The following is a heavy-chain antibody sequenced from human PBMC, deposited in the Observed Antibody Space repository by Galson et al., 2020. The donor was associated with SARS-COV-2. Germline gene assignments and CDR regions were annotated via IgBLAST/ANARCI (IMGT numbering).Heavy chain of an antibody. J-gene: IGHJ3*02. Sequence: GESLKISCAAPGFTLSSYGMHWVRQAPGKGLEWVAVIWYDGSNTYYADYVKGRFTISRDNSKNTLYLQMNSLRAEDTAVYYCARETDRLTIFWDACDIWGQGTMVTVSS. D-gene: IGHD3-9*01. V-gene: IGHV3-33*01. CDR2: IWYDGSNT. CDR1: GFTLSSYG. CDR3: ARETDRLTIFWDACDI.